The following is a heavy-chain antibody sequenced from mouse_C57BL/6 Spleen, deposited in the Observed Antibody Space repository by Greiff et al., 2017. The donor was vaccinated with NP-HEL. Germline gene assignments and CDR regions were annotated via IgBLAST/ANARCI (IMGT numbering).Heavy chain of an antibody. D-gene: IGHD1-1*01. CDR1: GYTFTSYW. J-gene: IGHJ4*01. V-gene: IGHV1-50*01. Sequence: QVQLQQPGAELVKPGASVKLSCKASGYTFTSYWMQWVKQRPGQGLEWIGEIDPSDSYTNYNQKFKGKATLTVDTSSSTAYMQLSSLTSEDSAVYYGARSHYSGSSLYAMDYWGQGTSVTVSS. CDR2: IDPSDSYT. CDR3: ARSHYSGSSLYAMDY.